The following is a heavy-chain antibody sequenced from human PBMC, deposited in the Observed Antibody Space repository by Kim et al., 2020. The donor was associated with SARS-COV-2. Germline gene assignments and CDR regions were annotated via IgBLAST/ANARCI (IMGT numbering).Heavy chain of an antibody. CDR1: GGSFSGYY. J-gene: IGHJ5*02. Sequence: SETLSLTCAVYGGSFSGYYWSWIRQPPGKGLEWIGEINHSGSTNYNPSLKSRVTISVDTSKNQFSLKLSSVTAADTAVYYCAREIYQLLLFGNWFDPWGQGTLVTVSS. CDR3: AREIYQLLLFGNWFDP. CDR2: INHSGST. D-gene: IGHD2-2*01. V-gene: IGHV4-34*01.